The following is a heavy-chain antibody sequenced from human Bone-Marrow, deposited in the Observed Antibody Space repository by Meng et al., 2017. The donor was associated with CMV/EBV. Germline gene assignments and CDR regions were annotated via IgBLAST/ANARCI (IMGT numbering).Heavy chain of an antibody. CDR1: KYTLTGYG. J-gene: IGHJ3*02. D-gene: IGHD6-19*01. CDR2: ISVFNGKI. CDR3: ARHQIAVADNPFDI. V-gene: IGHV1-18*01. Sequence: ASVKVSCKASKYTLTGYGVSWVQQAPGQGLEWMGWISVFNGKIEYAQKFQGRLSVTTDTSTNTAYMELRSLRSDDTAVYYCARHQIAVADNPFDIWGQGTMVTVSS.